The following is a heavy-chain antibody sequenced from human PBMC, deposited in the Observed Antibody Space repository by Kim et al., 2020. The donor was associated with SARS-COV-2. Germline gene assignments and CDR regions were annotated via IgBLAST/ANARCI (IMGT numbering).Heavy chain of an antibody. V-gene: IGHV3-23*01. Sequence: GGSLRLSCAASGITFNNYAMSWVRQAPGKGLEWVSTISGSGGSTYYADSVKGRFTISRDNSKSTSYLQMNSLRAEDTAVYYCAKDLGGYCTNGGCYSGHSYYAMDVWGQGTTVTVSS. CDR1: GITFNNYA. CDR3: AKDLGGYCTNGGCYSGHSYYAMDV. D-gene: IGHD2-8*01. J-gene: IGHJ6*02. CDR2: ISGSGGST.